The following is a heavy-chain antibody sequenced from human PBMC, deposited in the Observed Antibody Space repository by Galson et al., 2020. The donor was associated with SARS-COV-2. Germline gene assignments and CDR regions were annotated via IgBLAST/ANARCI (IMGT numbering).Heavy chain of an antibody. Sequence: GGSLSLSCAASGFTFSRSAMHWVRQAPGKGLEWVAIISYDGTTIYKSDSVKGRFTISRDISKNILYLQMNRLRPEDTAVYYCARETDDDRSSWYDYWGQGTLVTVSP. CDR1: GFTFSRSA. CDR3: ARETDDDRSSWYDY. CDR2: ISYDGTTI. D-gene: IGHD3-22*01. V-gene: IGHV3-30*04. J-gene: IGHJ4*02.